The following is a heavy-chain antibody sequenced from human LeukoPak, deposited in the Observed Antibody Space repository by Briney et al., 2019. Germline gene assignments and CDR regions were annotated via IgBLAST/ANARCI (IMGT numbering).Heavy chain of an antibody. D-gene: IGHD2-15*01. CDR2: ISAYNGNT. Sequence: GASVKVSCKASGYPFGNFAISWVRQAPGQGLEWMGWISAYNGNTNYAQKLQGRVTMTTDTSTSTAYMELRSLRSDDTAVYYCARDSDNNWFDPWGQGTLVTVSS. CDR3: ARDSDNNWFDP. CDR1: GYPFGNFA. J-gene: IGHJ5*02. V-gene: IGHV1-18*01.